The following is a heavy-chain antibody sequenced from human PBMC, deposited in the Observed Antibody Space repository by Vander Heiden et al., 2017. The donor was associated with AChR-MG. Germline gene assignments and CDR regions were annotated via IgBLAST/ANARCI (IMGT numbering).Heavy chain of an antibody. D-gene: IGHD4-17*01. J-gene: IGHJ4*02. V-gene: IGHV3-23*01. CDR1: GFTFSSYA. CDR3: AKGLFVGTTRPAGLDY. Sequence: EVQLLESGGSLVQPGGSLRLSCAASGFTFSSYAMSWVRQAPGKGLEWVSAISGSGGSTYYADSVKGRFTISRDNSKNTLYLQMNSLRAEDTAVYYCAKGLFVGTTRPAGLDYWGQGTLVTVSS. CDR2: ISGSGGST.